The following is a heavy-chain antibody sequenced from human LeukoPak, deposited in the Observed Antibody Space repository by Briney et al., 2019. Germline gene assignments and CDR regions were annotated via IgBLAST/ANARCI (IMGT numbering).Heavy chain of an antibody. J-gene: IGHJ2*01. Sequence: SETLSLTCTVSGGSVSSSSNSWGWIRQPPGKGLEWIGEINHSGSTNYNPSLKSRVTISVDTSKNQFSLKLSSVTAADTAVYYCARKWSSSSSWYSWYFDLWGRGTLVTVSS. CDR1: GGSVSSSSNS. D-gene: IGHD6-13*01. CDR3: ARKWSSSSSWYSWYFDL. V-gene: IGHV4-39*07. CDR2: INHSGST.